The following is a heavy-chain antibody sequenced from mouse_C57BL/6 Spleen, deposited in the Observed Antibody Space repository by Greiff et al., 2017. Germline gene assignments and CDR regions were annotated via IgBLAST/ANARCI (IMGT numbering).Heavy chain of an antibody. V-gene: IGHV1-42*01. D-gene: IGHD2-5*01. CDR1: GYSFTGYY. CDR3: ARVPYSNYPWFAY. CDR2: INPSTGGT. Sequence: VQLQQSGPELVKPGASVKISCKASGYSFTGYYMNWVKQSPEKSLEWIGEINPSTGGTTYNQKFKAKATLTVDKSSSTAYMQLKSLTSEDSAVYYCARVPYSNYPWFAYWGQGTLVTVSA. J-gene: IGHJ3*01.